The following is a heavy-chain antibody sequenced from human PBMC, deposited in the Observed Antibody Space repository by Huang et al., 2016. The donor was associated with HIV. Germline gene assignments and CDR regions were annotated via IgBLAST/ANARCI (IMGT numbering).Heavy chain of an antibody. D-gene: IGHD3-10*01. CDR1: GGSIRSSDYN. CDR3: ARHREGPVAYYSGWGSHLNYMDV. V-gene: IGHV4-39*01. J-gene: IGHJ6*03. Sequence: QLLLQESGPGLVKPSEALALTCAVSGGSIRSSDYNWGWIRQPPGKGLEWIGSIYFRGRTTYSPSLKSRVTRAVDTSKNRFFLNLTSMAAADTAVYYCARHREGPVAYYSGWGSHLNYMDVWGRGRTVVVSS. CDR2: IYFRGRT.